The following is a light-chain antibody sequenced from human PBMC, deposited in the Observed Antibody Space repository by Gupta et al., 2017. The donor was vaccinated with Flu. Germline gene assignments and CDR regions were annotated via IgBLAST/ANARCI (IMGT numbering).Light chain of an antibody. CDR2: WAS. CDR1: HNLLDSVNNKNY. CDR3: QQYCETPIL. V-gene: IGKV4-1*01. J-gene: IGKJ1*01. Sequence: SCTSRHNLLDSVNNKNYSAWYQQKPLQPPKLLIYWASTRESGVPDRSSGSGSGTEFTLTISILQAEDVAVYYCQQYCETPILFGQWPRVEIK.